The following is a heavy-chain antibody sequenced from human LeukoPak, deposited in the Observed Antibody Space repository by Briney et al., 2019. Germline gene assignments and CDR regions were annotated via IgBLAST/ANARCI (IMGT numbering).Heavy chain of an antibody. D-gene: IGHD5-12*01. J-gene: IGHJ4*02. CDR2: ISGSGDTT. V-gene: IGHV3-23*01. Sequence: PGGSLRLPCAASGFIFSNYAMSWVRQAPGKGLEWVSGISGSGDTTLYADSVKGRFTISRDNSKNTLYLQMSGLSAEDTAVYYCAKGWDDIVATTFDYWGQGTLVTVSS. CDR3: AKGWDDIVATTFDY. CDR1: GFIFSNYA.